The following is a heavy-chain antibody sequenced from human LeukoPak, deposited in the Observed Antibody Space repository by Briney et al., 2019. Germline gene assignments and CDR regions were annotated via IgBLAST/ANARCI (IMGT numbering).Heavy chain of an antibody. CDR2: ISGDGGST. Sequence: GGSLRLSCAASGFTFSTYAMSWVRHAPGQGLEWVSSISGDGGSTYYAESVKGRFTISRDNSKNTLYLQMNSLRAEDTAVYYCAKDPRPRGLLATSSDYWGQRTLVTVSS. CDR3: AKDPRPRGLLATSSDY. D-gene: IGHD5-12*01. V-gene: IGHV3-23*01. CDR1: GFTFSTYA. J-gene: IGHJ4*02.